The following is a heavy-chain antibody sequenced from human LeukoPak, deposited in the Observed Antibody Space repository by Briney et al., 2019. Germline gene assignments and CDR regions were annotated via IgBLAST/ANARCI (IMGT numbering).Heavy chain of an antibody. CDR3: ARCIAAAGTVEVFDY. Sequence: PSETLSLTCTVSGGSISSYYWSWIRLPPGKGLEWIGYIYYSGSTNYSPSLKSRVTISVDRSKNQFSLKLSSVTAADTAVYYCARCIAAAGTVEVFDYWGQGTLVTVSS. CDR1: GGSISSYY. D-gene: IGHD6-13*01. J-gene: IGHJ4*02. CDR2: IYYSGST. V-gene: IGHV4-59*12.